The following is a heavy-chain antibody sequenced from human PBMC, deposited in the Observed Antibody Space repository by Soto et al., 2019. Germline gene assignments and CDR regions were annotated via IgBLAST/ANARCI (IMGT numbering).Heavy chain of an antibody. D-gene: IGHD3-3*01. CDR2: IIPIFGTA. Sequence: SVKVSCKASGYTFSSYAISWVRQAPGQGLEWMGGIIPIFGTANYAQKFQGRVTITADESTSTAYMELSSLRSEDTAVYYCARSLRYYDFWSGPYYYYGMDVWGQGTTVTVSS. CDR3: ARSLRYYDFWSGPYYYYGMDV. V-gene: IGHV1-69*13. CDR1: GYTFSSYA. J-gene: IGHJ6*02.